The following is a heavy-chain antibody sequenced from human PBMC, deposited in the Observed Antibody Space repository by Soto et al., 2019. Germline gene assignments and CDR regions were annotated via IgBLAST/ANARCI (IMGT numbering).Heavy chain of an antibody. Sequence: ASVKGSCKASGYTFTSYAMHWLRQAPGQRLEWMGWINAGNGNTKYSQKFQGRVTITRDTSASTAYMELSSLRSEDTAVYYCARVLTRIKYYYDSSGYYPAAFDMWGQGTMVTVSS. CDR2: INAGNGNT. V-gene: IGHV1-3*01. J-gene: IGHJ3*02. CDR1: GYTFTSYA. D-gene: IGHD3-22*01. CDR3: ARVLTRIKYYYDSSGYYPAAFDM.